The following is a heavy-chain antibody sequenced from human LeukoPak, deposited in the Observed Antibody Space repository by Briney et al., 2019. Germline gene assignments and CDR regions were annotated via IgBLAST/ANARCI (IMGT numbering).Heavy chain of an antibody. CDR1: GFIFSNYG. Sequence: GGSLRLSCATSGFIFSNYGIHWVRQAPGKGLEWVAVISYDGSNKYYADSVKGRFTISRDNSKNTLYLQMNSLRAEDTAVYYCARDFSSGWTTEDYWGQGTLVTVSS. CDR2: ISYDGSNK. CDR3: ARDFSSGWTTEDY. V-gene: IGHV3-30*19. D-gene: IGHD6-19*01. J-gene: IGHJ4*02.